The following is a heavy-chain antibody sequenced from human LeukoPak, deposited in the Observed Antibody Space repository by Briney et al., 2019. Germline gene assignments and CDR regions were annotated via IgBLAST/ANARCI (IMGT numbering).Heavy chain of an antibody. CDR3: VKNRYSVIRVGDY. V-gene: IGHV3-64D*06. CDR1: GFTFSSYA. Sequence: PGGSLRLSCSASGFTFSSYAMHWVRQAPGKGLEYVSAIGSNGARTYYADSVKGRFTISRDNSQNTMFLQMSSLRAEDTAVYYCVKNRYSVIRVGDYWGQGALVTVSS. CDR2: IGSNGART. J-gene: IGHJ4*02. D-gene: IGHD1-26*01.